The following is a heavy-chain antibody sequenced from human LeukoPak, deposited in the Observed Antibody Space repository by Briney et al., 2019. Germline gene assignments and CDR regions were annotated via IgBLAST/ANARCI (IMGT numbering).Heavy chain of an antibody. Sequence: GGSLRLSCAASGFTFSSYGMHWVRQAPGKGLEWVAVISYDGSNKYYADSVKGRFTISRDNSKNTLYLQMNSLRAEDTAVYYCASNNYYDSSGYYWALRSDYWGQGTLVTVSS. V-gene: IGHV3-30*19. CDR3: ASNNYYDSSGYYWALRSDY. J-gene: IGHJ4*02. D-gene: IGHD3-22*01. CDR2: ISYDGSNK. CDR1: GFTFSSYG.